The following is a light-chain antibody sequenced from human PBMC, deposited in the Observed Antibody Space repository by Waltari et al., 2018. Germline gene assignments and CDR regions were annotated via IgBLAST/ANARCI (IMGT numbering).Light chain of an antibody. J-gene: IGKJ3*01. CDR2: HTS. V-gene: IGKV3-15*01. CDR3: QQYNNWPGT. CDR1: QPVATN. Sequence: EIVMTQSPATLSVSPGERATLSCRASQPVATNLAWYQQKPGKAPRLLIYHTSNRATGIPVRFSGSGSGTEFTLTISSLQSEDFALYVCQQYNNWPGTFGPGTKVDF.